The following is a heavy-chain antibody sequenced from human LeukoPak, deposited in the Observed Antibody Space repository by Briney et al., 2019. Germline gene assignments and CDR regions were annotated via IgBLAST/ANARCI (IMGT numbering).Heavy chain of an antibody. CDR1: GFSFSDYA. J-gene: IGHJ4*02. CDR3: AHSSGYAYGLDY. Sequence: GGSLRLSCAASGFSFSDYAMNWVRQAPGKGLEWVSAISSSSTYIYHADSVKGRFTISRDNVKSSLYLQMSSLRADDTAVYYCAHSSGYAYGLDYWGQGTLVTVSS. V-gene: IGHV3-21*01. D-gene: IGHD5-12*01. CDR2: ISSSSTYI.